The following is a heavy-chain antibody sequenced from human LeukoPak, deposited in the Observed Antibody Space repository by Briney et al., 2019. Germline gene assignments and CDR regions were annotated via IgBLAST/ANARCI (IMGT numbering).Heavy chain of an antibody. CDR3: ARERQLWFQFDY. V-gene: IGHV1-2*02. J-gene: IGHJ4*02. Sequence: GASVKVSRKVSVYTFTRYYLHWVRQPPGQGLEWMGWINPNSGGTNYAQKFQGRVTMTRDTSISTAYMELSRLRSDDTAVYYCARERQLWFQFDYWGQGTLVTVSS. CDR2: INPNSGGT. D-gene: IGHD5-18*01. CDR1: VYTFTRYY.